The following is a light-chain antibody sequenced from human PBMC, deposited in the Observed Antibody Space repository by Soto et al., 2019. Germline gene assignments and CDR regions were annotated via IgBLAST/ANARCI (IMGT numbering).Light chain of an antibody. CDR3: QQRHMWPIP. CDR1: QSFRGL. V-gene: IGKV3-11*01. CDR2: DAY. Sequence: EVVLTQSPGTLSLSPGERATLSCRASQSFRGLLAWYQQKPGQAPRLLIYDAYNRATGIPPRFSGSGSGTDFTLTISSLEPGGSAVYYCQQRHMWPIPFGQGTRLEIK. J-gene: IGKJ5*01.